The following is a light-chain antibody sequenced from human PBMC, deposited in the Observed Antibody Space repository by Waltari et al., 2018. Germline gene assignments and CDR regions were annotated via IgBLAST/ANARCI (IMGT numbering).Light chain of an antibody. J-gene: IGKJ1*01. CDR2: SAS. V-gene: IGKV1-39*01. CDR1: QNINNY. CDR3: QQSYSSLTWT. Sequence: DIQMTQSPSSLSASVGDSVTITCRASQNINNYLNLYQQKPGKAPTLLIYSASGLQNGVPSRFSASGFGTDFALTISSLQPEDFATYYCQQSYSSLTWTFGQGTTV.